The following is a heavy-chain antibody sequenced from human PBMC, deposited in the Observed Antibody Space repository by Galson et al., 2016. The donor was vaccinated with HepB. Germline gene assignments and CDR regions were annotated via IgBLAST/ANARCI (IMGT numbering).Heavy chain of an antibody. V-gene: IGHV4-61*08. CDR1: GGSISSSGHY. CDR2: IRYSGST. J-gene: IGHJ5*02. D-gene: IGHD2-15*01. Sequence: SETLSLTCSVSGGSISSSGHYWSWIRQHPGKGLEWIGYIRYSGSTNYNPSLKSRVTISVDTSKNQFSLRLSSVTAADTAVYYCARTGVVVAATRGGWFDPWGQGTLVTVSS. CDR3: ARTGVVVAATRGGWFDP.